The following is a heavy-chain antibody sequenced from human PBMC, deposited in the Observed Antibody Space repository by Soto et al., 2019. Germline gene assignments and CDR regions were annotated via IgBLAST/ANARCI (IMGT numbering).Heavy chain of an antibody. J-gene: IGHJ3*02. D-gene: IGHD3-22*01. Sequence: PSENLSLTCTVSGGSITNSYHSWIRQPPGKGLEWIGYIFHTGTTSYNPSLKSRVTLSVDTSQSQFSLKLNSVTAADTAVYYCTTEAYDNSGSLAFDIWGPGTLVT. CDR2: IFHTGTT. CDR1: GGSITNSY. CDR3: TTEAYDNSGSLAFDI. V-gene: IGHV4-59*08.